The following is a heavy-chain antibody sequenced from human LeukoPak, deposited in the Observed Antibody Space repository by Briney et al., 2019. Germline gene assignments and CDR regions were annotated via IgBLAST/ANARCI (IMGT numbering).Heavy chain of an antibody. V-gene: IGHV4-59*01. J-gene: IGHJ3*02. D-gene: IGHD3-3*01. Sequence: SETLSLTCTVSGGSISSYYWSWIRRPPGKGLEWIGYIYYSGSTNYNPSLKSRVTISVDTSKNQFSLKLSSVTAADTAVYYCARESNLFGVADDAFDIWGQGTMVTVSS. CDR2: IYYSGST. CDR3: ARESNLFGVADDAFDI. CDR1: GGSISSYY.